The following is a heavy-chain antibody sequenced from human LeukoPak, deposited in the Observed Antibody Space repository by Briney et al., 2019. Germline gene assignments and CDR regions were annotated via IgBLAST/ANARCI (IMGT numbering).Heavy chain of an antibody. CDR2: ISAYNGNT. D-gene: IGHD4-11*01. Sequence: ASVKVSCKASGYTFTSYGISWVRQAPGQGLEWMGWISAYNGNTNYAQKLQGRVTMTADTSTSTAYMELRSLRSDDTAVYYCARVVTAVTTNYYYYMDVWGKGTTVTVSS. CDR1: GYTFTSYG. V-gene: IGHV1-18*01. CDR3: ARVVTAVTTNYYYYMDV. J-gene: IGHJ6*03.